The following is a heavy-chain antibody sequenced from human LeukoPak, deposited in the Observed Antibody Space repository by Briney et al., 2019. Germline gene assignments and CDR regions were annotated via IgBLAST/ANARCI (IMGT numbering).Heavy chain of an antibody. CDR3: AKTGGDSVLYYYYMDV. D-gene: IGHD3-10*01. V-gene: IGHV3-30*02. CDR2: IQYDGSNK. J-gene: IGHJ6*03. CDR1: GFTFSDYY. Sequence: PGGSLRLSCAASGFTFSDYYMSWIRQAPGKGLEWVAFIQYDGSNKNYADSVKGRFTISRDYSKNTLYLQMNSLRAEDTAVYYCAKTGGDSVLYYYYMDVWGKGTTVTVSS.